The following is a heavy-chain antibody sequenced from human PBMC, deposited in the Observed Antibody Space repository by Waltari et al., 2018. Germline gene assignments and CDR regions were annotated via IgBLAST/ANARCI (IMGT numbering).Heavy chain of an antibody. V-gene: IGHV3-9*01. J-gene: IGHJ4*02. Sequence: EVQLVESGGGLVQPGRSLSLSCAASGFTFDDYAMHWVRPAPGKGLEWVSGISWNSGTIDYADSVKGRFTISRDNAKNFLYLQLNSLRAEDTALYYCAKDSQGYCSSAGCFEARYFDYWGQGTLVTVSS. CDR1: GFTFDDYA. CDR3: AKDSQGYCSSAGCFEARYFDY. CDR2: ISWNSGTI. D-gene: IGHD2-2*01.